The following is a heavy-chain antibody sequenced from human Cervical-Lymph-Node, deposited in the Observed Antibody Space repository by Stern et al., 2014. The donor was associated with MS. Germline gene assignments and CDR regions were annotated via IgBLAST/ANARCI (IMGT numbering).Heavy chain of an antibody. CDR3: TRAYYGSQFAY. D-gene: IGHD3-22*01. J-gene: IGHJ4*02. CDR1: GYTFTSFA. V-gene: IGHV1-3*01. Sequence: VQLVESGAEVKKPGASVKVSCKASGYTFTSFALHWVRQAPGQRLEWMGLIIVGNGNTKYSQNFQGRVTITRYTSANTVYLELTSLTSEDTAVYYCTRAYYGSQFAYWGQGTLVTVSA. CDR2: IIVGNGNT.